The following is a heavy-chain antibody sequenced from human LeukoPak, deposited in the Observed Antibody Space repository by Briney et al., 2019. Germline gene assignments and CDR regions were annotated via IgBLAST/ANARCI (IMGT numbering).Heavy chain of an antibody. CDR2: INPSGGST. V-gene: IGHV1-46*01. Sequence: EASVKVSCKTSGFTFTTYYMNWVRQAPGQGLEWMGKINPSGGSTSYAQKFQGRVTMTRDTSTSTVYMELSSLRSEDTAVYYCARAWWGTDFSGTNWFNPWGQGTLVTVSS. CDR3: ARAWWGTDFSGTNWFNP. J-gene: IGHJ5*02. CDR1: GFTFTTYY. D-gene: IGHD1-26*01.